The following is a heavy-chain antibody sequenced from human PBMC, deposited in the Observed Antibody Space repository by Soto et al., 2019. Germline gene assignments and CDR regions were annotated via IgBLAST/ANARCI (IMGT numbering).Heavy chain of an antibody. V-gene: IGHV3-23*01. Sequence: GGSLRLSRAASGLTFCSYAMSWVRQAPGKGLEWVSAISGSGGSTYYADSVKGRFTISRDNSKNTLYLQMNSLRAEDTAVYYCAKEAVAGLNYYYYGMDVWGQGTTVTVSS. CDR3: AKEAVAGLNYYYYGMDV. CDR2: ISGSGGST. D-gene: IGHD6-19*01. J-gene: IGHJ6*02. CDR1: GLTFCSYA.